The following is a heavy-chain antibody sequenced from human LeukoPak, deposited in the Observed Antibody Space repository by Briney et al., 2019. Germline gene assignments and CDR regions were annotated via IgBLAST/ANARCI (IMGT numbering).Heavy chain of an antibody. Sequence: PGGSLRLSCAASGFTFSSYGMHWVRQAPGKGLEWVAVISYDGSNKYYADSVKGRFTISRDNSKNTLYLQMNSLRAEDTAVYYCAREIHYYDSSGYVDYWGQGTLVTVSS. J-gene: IGHJ4*02. CDR3: AREIHYYDSSGYVDY. D-gene: IGHD3-22*01. V-gene: IGHV3-30*03. CDR1: GFTFSSYG. CDR2: ISYDGSNK.